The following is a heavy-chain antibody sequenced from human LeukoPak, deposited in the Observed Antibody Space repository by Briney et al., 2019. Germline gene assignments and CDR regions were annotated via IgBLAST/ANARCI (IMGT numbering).Heavy chain of an antibody. D-gene: IGHD3-10*01. J-gene: IGHJ3*02. CDR2: ISSGSDSI. CDR1: GFTFSSYG. V-gene: IGHV3-48*02. CDR3: AIENTMGRGAVDACDI. Sequence: PGGSLRLSCAASGFTFSSYGMNWVRQAPGKRLEWVSYISSGSDSIYYADSVKGRFTISRDHAENSLYLQMNSLRDEDTAVYYCAIENTMGRGAVDACDIWAGGTMVSVSS.